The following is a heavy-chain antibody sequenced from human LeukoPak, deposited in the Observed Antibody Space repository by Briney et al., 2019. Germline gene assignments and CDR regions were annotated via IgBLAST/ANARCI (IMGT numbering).Heavy chain of an antibody. CDR1: GGSFSGYY. D-gene: IGHD3-10*01. V-gene: IGHV4-34*01. CDR2: INHSGST. J-gene: IGHJ4*02. CDR3: AREGDYYGSGSSVQ. Sequence: SETLSLTCAVYGGSFSGYYWSWIRQPPGKRLEWIGEINHSGSTNYNPSLKSRVTISVDTSKNQFSLKLSSVTAADTAVYYCAREGDYYGSGSSVQWGQGTLVTVSS.